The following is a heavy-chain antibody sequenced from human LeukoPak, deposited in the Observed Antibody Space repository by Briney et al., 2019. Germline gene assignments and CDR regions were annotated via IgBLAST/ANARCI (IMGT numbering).Heavy chain of an antibody. V-gene: IGHV4-38-2*01. Sequence: SETLSLTCAVSGYSISSGYYWGWIRHPPGKGLEWIGSIYHSGSTYYNPSLKSRVTISVDTSKNQFSLKLSSVTAADTAVYFCARSMISMLKVNWFDPWGQGTLVTVSS. CDR2: IYHSGST. J-gene: IGHJ5*02. CDR3: ARSMISMLKVNWFDP. CDR1: GYSISSGYY. D-gene: IGHD3-16*01.